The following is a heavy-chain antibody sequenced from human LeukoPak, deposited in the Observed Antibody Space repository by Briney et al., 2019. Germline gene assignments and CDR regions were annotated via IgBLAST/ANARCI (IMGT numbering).Heavy chain of an antibody. CDR3: AKGEYSGYDLDY. CDR1: GFTFSTXX. Sequence: GGSLRLSXAASGFTFSTXXXXXXRQXXXXXXXXVXVISYDGSNKYYADSVKGRFTISXXXSKNTLYLQMNSLRAEDTAVYYCAKGEYSGYDLDYWGQGTLVTVSS. CDR2: ISYDGSNK. J-gene: IGHJ4*02. D-gene: IGHD5-12*01. V-gene: IGHV3-30*18.